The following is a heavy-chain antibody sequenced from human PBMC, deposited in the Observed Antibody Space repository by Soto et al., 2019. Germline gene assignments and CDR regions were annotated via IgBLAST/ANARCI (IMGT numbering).Heavy chain of an antibody. Sequence: PSETLSLTCAVYGGSLSGYYWSWIRQPPGKALEWIGEFNHSGDTNYNPSLKSRVTISVDTSKNQLFLNLSSVTAADTAMYYCARRHVRGRTIAGAAEFWGQGTQVTVSS. CDR3: ARRHVRGRTIAGAAEF. CDR2: FNHSGDT. CDR1: GGSLSGYY. V-gene: IGHV4-34*01. J-gene: IGHJ4*02. D-gene: IGHD1-26*01.